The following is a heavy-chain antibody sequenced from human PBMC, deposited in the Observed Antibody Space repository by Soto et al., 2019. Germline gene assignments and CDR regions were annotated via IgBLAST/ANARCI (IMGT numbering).Heavy chain of an antibody. D-gene: IGHD6-25*01. V-gene: IGHV3-30*18. J-gene: IGHJ6*02. CDR1: GFTFSSYG. CDR3: AKDRRPNYYYGMDV. Sequence: QVQLVESGGGVVQPGRSLRLSCVASGFTFSSYGMHWVRQAPGKGLEWVAVISFDGNKKYYADSVKGRFTISRDNSKNPLYLQMNSLRAEDTAVYYCAKDRRPNYYYGMDVWGQGTTVTVSS. CDR2: ISFDGNKK.